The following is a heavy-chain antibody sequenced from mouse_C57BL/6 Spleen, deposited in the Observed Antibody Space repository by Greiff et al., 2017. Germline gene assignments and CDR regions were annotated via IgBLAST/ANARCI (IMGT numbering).Heavy chain of an antibody. CDR3: ARDYYYGSSP. V-gene: IGHV1-82*01. CDR1: GYAFSSSW. CDR2: IYPGDGDT. D-gene: IGHD1-1*01. J-gene: IGHJ2*01. Sequence: VQLQQSGPELVKPGASVKISCKASGYAFSSSWMNWVKQRPGKGLEWIGRIYPGDGDTNYNGKFKGKATLTADKSSSTAYMQLSSLTSEDSAVYFCARDYYYGSSPWGQGTTLTVSS.